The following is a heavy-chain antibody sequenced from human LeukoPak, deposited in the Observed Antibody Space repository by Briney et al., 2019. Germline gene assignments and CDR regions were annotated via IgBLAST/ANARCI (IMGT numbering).Heavy chain of an antibody. D-gene: IGHD3-10*01. CDR3: ASQWFGELLGGDAFDI. Sequence: PSETLSLTCAVYGGSFSGYYWSWIRQPPGKGLEWIGEINHSGSTNYNPSLKSRVTISVNTSRNQFSLKLSSVTAADTAVYYCASQWFGELLGGDAFDIWGQGTMVTVSS. J-gene: IGHJ3*02. V-gene: IGHV4-34*01. CDR2: INHSGST. CDR1: GGSFSGYY.